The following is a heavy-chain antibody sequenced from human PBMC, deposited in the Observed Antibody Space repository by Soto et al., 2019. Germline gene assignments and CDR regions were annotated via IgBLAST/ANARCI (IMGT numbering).Heavy chain of an antibody. CDR2: ISYSADKT. V-gene: IGHV3-23*01. J-gene: IGHJ3*01. CDR1: GFTFNTYV. Sequence: EVQLLESGGGLVQPGGSLRLSCAASGFTFNTYVMNWVRQAPGKGLEWVSTISYSADKTHYADSVKGRFTISRDNYRDTLFLPINSRRANDSAVYYFARRARLATTNWGSFDVWGQWTMVTVS. CDR3: ARRARLATTNWGSFDV. D-gene: IGHD1-7*01.